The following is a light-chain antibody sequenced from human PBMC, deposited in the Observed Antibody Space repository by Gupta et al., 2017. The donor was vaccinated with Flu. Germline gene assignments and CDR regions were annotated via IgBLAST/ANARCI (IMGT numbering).Light chain of an antibody. CDR3: RQYGDWPLT. Sequence: VTLALPPSITARLSRRASHSDTNSYLAWFQQRPGQSPRRLIYRASSRASGIPDRFSGSGSGTDFTLKIRRVEAEDVGVYYCRQYGDWPLTFGGGTKVEIK. J-gene: IGKJ4*01. V-gene: IGKV2-30*02. CDR1: RRASHSDTNSY. CDR2: RAS.